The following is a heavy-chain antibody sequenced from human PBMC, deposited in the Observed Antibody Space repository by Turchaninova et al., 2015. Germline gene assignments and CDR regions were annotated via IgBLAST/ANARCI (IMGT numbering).Heavy chain of an antibody. CDR2: ISGSGSNT. J-gene: IGHJ4*02. V-gene: IGHV3-23*01. CDR1: GLTFSPYC. CDR3: ANRKFGEPLY. Sequence: GQLLETGGGLVQPGGCLRRSCAASGLTFSPYCKILVRQSQGKGLDWFSIISGSGSNTYYADSVKCRFTISRDNSKNTLYLQMNSLKTEDTAVYYCANRKFGEPLYWGQGTLVTVSS. D-gene: IGHD3-10*01.